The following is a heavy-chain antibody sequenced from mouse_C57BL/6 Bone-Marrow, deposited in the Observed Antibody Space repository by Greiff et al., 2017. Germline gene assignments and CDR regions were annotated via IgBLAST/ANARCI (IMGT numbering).Heavy chain of an antibody. CDR3: AGGYDRGNFDY. D-gene: IGHD2-2*01. CDR1: GYTFTSYW. CDR2: IDPSDSYT. Sequence: QVQLQQPGAELVKPGASVKLSCKASGYTFTSYWMPWVKQRPGQGLEWIGEIDPSDSYTNYNQKFKGKATLTVDTSASTAYMQLSSLTSEDAAVYYCAGGYDRGNFDYWGQGTTLTVSS. J-gene: IGHJ2*01. V-gene: IGHV1-50*01.